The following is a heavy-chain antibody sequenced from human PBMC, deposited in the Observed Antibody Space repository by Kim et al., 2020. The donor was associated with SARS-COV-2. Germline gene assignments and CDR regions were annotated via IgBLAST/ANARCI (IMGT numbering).Heavy chain of an antibody. D-gene: IGHD4-17*01. CDR2: IYYSGST. Sequence: SETLSLTCTVSGGSISSGGYYWSWIRQHPGKGLEWIGYIYYSGSTYYNPSLKSRVTISVDTSKNQFSLKLSSVTAADTAVYYWAREPGAGYGDYGGFDYWGQGTLVTVSS. CDR3: AREPGAGYGDYGGFDY. CDR1: GGSISSGGYY. J-gene: IGHJ4*02. V-gene: IGHV4-31*03.